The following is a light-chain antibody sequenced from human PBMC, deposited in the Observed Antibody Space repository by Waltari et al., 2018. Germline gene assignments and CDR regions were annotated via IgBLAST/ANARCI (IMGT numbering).Light chain of an antibody. J-gene: IGLJ2*01. Sequence: SAAPGQKVTISCSGSTSNIGNNYVSWYQQLPGTAPKLLIYDNNKRPSGIPDRFSGSKSGTSATLGITGLQTGDEADYYCGTCDSSLSVVVFGGGTKLTVL. V-gene: IGLV1-51*01. CDR1: TSNIGNNY. CDR2: DNN. CDR3: GTCDSSLSVVV.